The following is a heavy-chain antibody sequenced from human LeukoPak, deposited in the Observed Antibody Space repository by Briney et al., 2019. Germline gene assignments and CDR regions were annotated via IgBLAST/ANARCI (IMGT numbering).Heavy chain of an antibody. CDR1: GFTLSSYA. Sequence: GGSLRLSCAASGFTLSSYAMSWVRQAPGKGLEWVSTISGSGYRTYYADSVKGRFSISRDNSKNTLYLQMNSLRAEDTAVYYCAKDLGDSSGYYPWYFDYWGQGTLVTVPS. J-gene: IGHJ4*02. CDR2: ISGSGYRT. V-gene: IGHV3-23*01. CDR3: AKDLGDSSGYYPWYFDY. D-gene: IGHD3-22*01.